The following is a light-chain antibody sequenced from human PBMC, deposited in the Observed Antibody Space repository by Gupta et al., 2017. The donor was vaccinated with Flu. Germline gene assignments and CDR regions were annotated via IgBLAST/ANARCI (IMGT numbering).Light chain of an antibody. V-gene: IGKV1-39*01. CDR3: QQSHSTPLT. J-gene: IGKJ1*01. Sequence: DIQMTQSPSSLSASVGDRVTITCWTSQSIASDLNWYQQKPGKAPKLLIYGASSLESGVPSRFSGSGSGTDFTLTISSLQPEDVATYYCQQSHSTPLTFGQGTXVEI. CDR2: GAS. CDR1: QSIASD.